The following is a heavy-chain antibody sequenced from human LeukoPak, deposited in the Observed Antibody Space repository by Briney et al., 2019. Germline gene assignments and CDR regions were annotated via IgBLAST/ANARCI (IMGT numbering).Heavy chain of an antibody. CDR1: GFTFSSYA. CDR3: ATPRRVVVAATPGCLDY. CDR2: ISGSGGST. D-gene: IGHD2-15*01. V-gene: IGHV3-23*01. J-gene: IGHJ4*02. Sequence: PGGSLRLSCAASGFTFSSYAMGWVRQAPGKGLEWVSAISGSGGSTYYADSVKGRFTISRDNSKNTLYLQMNSLRAEDTAVYYCATPRRVVVAATPGCLDYWGQGTLVTVSS.